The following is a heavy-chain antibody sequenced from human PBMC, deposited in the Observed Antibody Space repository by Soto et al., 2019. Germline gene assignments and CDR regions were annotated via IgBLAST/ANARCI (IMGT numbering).Heavy chain of an antibody. CDR1: GYTFTSYG. J-gene: IGHJ6*02. Sequence: QVQLVQSGAEVKKPGASVKVSCKASGYTFTSYGISWVRQAPGQGLEWMGWISAYNGNTSYAQKLQGRVTMTTDTSTSTAYMELRSLRSDDTAVYYCARDEYYDILKGYYYGMDVWGQGTTVAVSS. D-gene: IGHD3-9*01. CDR3: ARDEYYDILKGYYYGMDV. V-gene: IGHV1-18*01. CDR2: ISAYNGNT.